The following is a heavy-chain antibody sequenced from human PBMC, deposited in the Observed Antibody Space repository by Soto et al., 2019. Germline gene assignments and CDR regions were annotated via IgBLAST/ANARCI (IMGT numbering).Heavy chain of an antibody. Sequence: GGSLRLSCAASGFTFSSYAMTWVRQAPGKGLEWIAGISAGGGGTNYADSAKGRFTISRDNSKNTLFLQLNSLRVEDTAVYYCAKATPRSRSPHDYWGPGTLVTVSS. CDR2: ISAGGGGT. J-gene: IGHJ4*02. CDR1: GFTFSSYA. CDR3: AKATPRSRSPHDY. V-gene: IGHV3-23*01. D-gene: IGHD2-15*01.